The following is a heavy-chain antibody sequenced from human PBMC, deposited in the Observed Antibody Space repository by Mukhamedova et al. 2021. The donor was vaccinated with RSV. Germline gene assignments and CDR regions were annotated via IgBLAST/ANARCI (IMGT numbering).Heavy chain of an antibody. V-gene: IGHV3-30*02. Sequence: EWVAFIRFDGSNRDYADSVKGRLTVSRDNSKNTLDLHLNSVRPEDTAIYYCAKVIYSGTYRPIFASWGQGTLVTVSS. CDR3: AKVIYSGTYRPIFAS. CDR2: IRFDGSNR. D-gene: IGHD1-14*01. J-gene: IGHJ4*02.